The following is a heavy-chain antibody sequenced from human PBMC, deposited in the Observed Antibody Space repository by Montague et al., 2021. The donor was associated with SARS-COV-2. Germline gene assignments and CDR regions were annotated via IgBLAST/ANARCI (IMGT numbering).Heavy chain of an antibody. V-gene: IGHV4-31*03. J-gene: IGHJ3*02. CDR2: IYYSGST. CDR1: GGSISSGGYY. Sequence: TLSLTCTVSGGSISSGGYYWGWIRQHPGKGLEWIGYIYYSGSTYYNPSLKSRVTISVDTSKNQFSLKLSSVTAADTAVYYCARYGNTMGGAFDIWGQGTMVTVSS. CDR3: ARYGNTMGGAFDI. D-gene: IGHD3-16*01.